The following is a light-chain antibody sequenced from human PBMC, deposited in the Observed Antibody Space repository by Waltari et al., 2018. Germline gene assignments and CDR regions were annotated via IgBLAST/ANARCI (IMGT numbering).Light chain of an antibody. J-gene: IGKJ2*01. Sequence: DIQRTQSPPTLSASVGDRVTISCRASQSVGTWLAWYQQKPGKAPKLLIYMASSLESGVPSRFSGSGSGTEFTLTISSLQPDDFATYSCQQYSSFSTFGQGTKLDI. V-gene: IGKV1-5*03. CDR2: MAS. CDR3: QQYSSFST. CDR1: QSVGTW.